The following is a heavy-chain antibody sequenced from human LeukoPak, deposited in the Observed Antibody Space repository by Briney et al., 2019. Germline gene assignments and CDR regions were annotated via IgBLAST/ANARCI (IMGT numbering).Heavy chain of an antibody. D-gene: IGHD2-21*02. CDR3: ANTLYCGGDCYSSFDY. CDR2: ISGRGGST. J-gene: IGHJ4*02. Sequence: GGSLRLSCAASGFTFSSYAMSWVRQAPGKGLEWVSSISGRGGSTYYADSVQGRFTISRDNSKNTLYLQMNSLRAEDTAVYYCANTLYCGGDCYSSFDYWGQGTLVTVSS. V-gene: IGHV3-23*01. CDR1: GFTFSSYA.